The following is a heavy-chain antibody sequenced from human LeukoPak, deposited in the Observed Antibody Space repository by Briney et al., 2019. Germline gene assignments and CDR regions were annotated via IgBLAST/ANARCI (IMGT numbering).Heavy chain of an antibody. CDR1: GGSISSSSYY. D-gene: IGHD3-9*01. J-gene: IGHJ4*02. Sequence: SETLSLTCTVSGGSISSSSYYWGGIRQPPRKGLEWIGSIYYSGSTYYNPSLKNRVTISLDTSKNQFSLKLSSVTAADTGVFYCARGSYDILTGYSSFGEYWGQETRDTVSS. CDR2: IYYSGST. CDR3: ARGSYDILTGYSSFGEY. V-gene: IGHV4-39*01.